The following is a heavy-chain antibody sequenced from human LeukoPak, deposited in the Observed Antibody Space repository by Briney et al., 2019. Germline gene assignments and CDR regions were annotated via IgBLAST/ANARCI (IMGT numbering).Heavy chain of an antibody. V-gene: IGHV3-30*18. D-gene: IGHD3-22*01. J-gene: IGHJ4*02. CDR2: ISYDGSNK. CDR3: AKKRYYYDNSGYSYFDY. Sequence: GGSLRLSCAASGFTFSSYGMHWVRQAPGKGLEWVAVISYDGSNKYYADSVRGRFTISRDNSKNTLYLQMNSLRAEDTAVYYCAKKRYYYDNSGYSYFDYWGQGTLVTVSS. CDR1: GFTFSSYG.